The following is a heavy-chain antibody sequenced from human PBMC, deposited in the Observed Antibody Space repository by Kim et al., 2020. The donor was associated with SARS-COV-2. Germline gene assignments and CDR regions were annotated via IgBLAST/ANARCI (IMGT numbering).Heavy chain of an antibody. D-gene: IGHD3-10*01. J-gene: IGHJ5*02. V-gene: IGHV4-4*02. Sequence: SETLSLTCAVSGGSISSSNWWSWVRQPPGKGLEWIGEIYHSGSTNYNPSLKSRVTISVDKSKNQFSLKLSSVTAADTAVYYCARDPYGSGSVWFDPWGQGTLVTVSS. CDR3: ARDPYGSGSVWFDP. CDR2: IYHSGST. CDR1: GGSISSSNW.